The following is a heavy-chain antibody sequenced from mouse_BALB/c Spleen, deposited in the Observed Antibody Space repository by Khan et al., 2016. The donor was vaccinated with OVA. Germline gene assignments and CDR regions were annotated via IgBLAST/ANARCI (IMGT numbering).Heavy chain of an antibody. J-gene: IGHJ1*01. V-gene: IGHV9-3-1*01. Sequence: QIQLVQSGPELKKPGETVKISCKASGYTFTNYGMNWVKQAPGKGLKWMGWINTYTGEPTYADDFKGRFAFSLDTSASTAYLQFNNLKNEDTATXFCASGGYWYFDVWGAGTTVTVSS. D-gene: IGHD1-1*02. CDR1: GYTFTNYG. CDR2: INTYTGEP. CDR3: ASGGYWYFDV.